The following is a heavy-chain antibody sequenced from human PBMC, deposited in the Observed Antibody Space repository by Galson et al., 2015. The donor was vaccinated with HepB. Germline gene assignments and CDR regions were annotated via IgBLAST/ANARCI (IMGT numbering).Heavy chain of an antibody. CDR1: GFTFSDYY. V-gene: IGHV3-11*05. CDR2: ISSSSSYT. Sequence: SLRLSCAASGFTFSDYYMSWIRQAPGKGLEWVSYISSSSSYTNYADSVKGRFTISRDNAKNSLYLQMNSLRAEDTAVYYCAREEGGKYCSGGSCYAEGKGWFDPWGQGTLVTVSS. J-gene: IGHJ5*02. D-gene: IGHD2-15*01. CDR3: AREEGGKYCSGGSCYAEGKGWFDP.